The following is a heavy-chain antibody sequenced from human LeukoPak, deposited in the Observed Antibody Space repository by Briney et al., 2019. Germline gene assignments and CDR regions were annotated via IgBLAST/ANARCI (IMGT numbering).Heavy chain of an antibody. J-gene: IGHJ4*02. CDR2: IYYTGGT. CDR1: GGSISSYY. V-gene: IGHV4-30-4*08. CDR3: ARDYGGYGRFDF. Sequence: SETLSLTCTVSGGSISSYYWNWIRQPPGKGLEWFGYIYYTGGTYYNPSLKSRVTISVDTSKNQFSLKLNSVTAADTAVYYCARDYGGYGRFDFWGQGTLVTVSS. D-gene: IGHD5-12*01.